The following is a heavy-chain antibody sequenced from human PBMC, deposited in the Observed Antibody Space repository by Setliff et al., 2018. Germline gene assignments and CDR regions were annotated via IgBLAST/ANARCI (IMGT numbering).Heavy chain of an antibody. D-gene: IGHD1-26*01. CDR3: ARQRGGSYSAYFDW. CDR1: GFVFTNYA. V-gene: IGHV1-18*01. J-gene: IGHJ4*01. CDR2: ISPIYGYT. Sequence: ASVKVSCKASGFVFTNYAITWVRQAPGQGLEWMGWISPIYGYTSYAQKFQDRVTMTADTSANTAYLELRSLRPDDTAVYYCARQRGGSYSAYFDWWGHGTLVTVSS.